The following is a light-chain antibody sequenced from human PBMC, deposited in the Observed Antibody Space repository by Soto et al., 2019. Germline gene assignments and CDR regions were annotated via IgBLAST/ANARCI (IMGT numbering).Light chain of an antibody. CDR3: AAWDGSLNGHV. CDR1: SSNIGSNT. Sequence: QSVLTQPPSVSGTPGQRVTISCSGGSSNIGSNTVNWYQQLPGTAPKLLIYTSNKRPSGVPDRFSGSKSGTSASLAISGLQSEDEAVYYCAAWDGSLNGHVFGTGTKVTVL. V-gene: IGLV1-44*01. J-gene: IGLJ1*01. CDR2: TSN.